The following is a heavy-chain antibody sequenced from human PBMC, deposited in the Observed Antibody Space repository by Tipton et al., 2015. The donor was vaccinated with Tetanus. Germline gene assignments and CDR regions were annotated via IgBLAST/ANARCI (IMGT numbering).Heavy chain of an antibody. CDR1: GFTFSSYW. D-gene: IGHD5-12*01. CDR2: INSDGSST. CDR3: ARENGGYDYYYYYGMDV. V-gene: IGHV3-74*01. Sequence: RLSCVGSGFTFSSYWMHWVRQAPGKGLVWVSRINSDGSSTRNADSVKGRFTISRDNAKNSLYLQMNSLRAEDTAVYYCARENGGYDYYYYYGMDVWGQGTTVTVSS. J-gene: IGHJ6*02.